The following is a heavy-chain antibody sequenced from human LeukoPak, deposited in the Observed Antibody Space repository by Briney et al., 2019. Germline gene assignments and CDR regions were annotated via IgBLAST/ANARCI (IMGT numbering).Heavy chain of an antibody. D-gene: IGHD6-19*01. V-gene: IGHV3-15*01. Sequence: GGSLRLSCAASGFTFSNAWMSWVRQAPGKGLEWVGRIKSKTDGGTTDYAAPGKGRFTISRDDSKNTLYLQMNSLKTEDTAVYYCTAPVIAVAGGFDPWGQGTLVTVSS. CDR2: IKSKTDGGTT. CDR1: GFTFSNAW. CDR3: TAPVIAVAGGFDP. J-gene: IGHJ5*02.